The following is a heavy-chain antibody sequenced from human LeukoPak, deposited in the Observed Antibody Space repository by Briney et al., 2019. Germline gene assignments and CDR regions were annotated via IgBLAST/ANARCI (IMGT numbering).Heavy chain of an antibody. CDR3: ASPLTYYYDSSGYSSDY. Sequence: GASVKVSCKASGHTFTGYHMHWVRQAPGQGLEWMGRINPNSGGTNYAQKFQGRVTITRDTSISTAYMELSRLRSDDTAVYYCASPLTYYYDSSGYSSDYWGQGTLVTVSS. CDR1: GHTFTGYH. J-gene: IGHJ4*02. CDR2: INPNSGGT. V-gene: IGHV1-2*06. D-gene: IGHD3-22*01.